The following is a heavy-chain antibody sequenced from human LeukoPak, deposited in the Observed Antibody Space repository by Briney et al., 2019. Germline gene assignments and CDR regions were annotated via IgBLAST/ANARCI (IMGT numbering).Heavy chain of an antibody. CDR3: AREGSWFDY. J-gene: IGHJ4*02. Sequence: GGSLRLSCAASGFNFSYYYKSWIRQAPGKGLEWVSYISSSSSYTNYADSVKGRFTISRDNAKNSLYLQMNSLRAEDTAVYYCAREGSWFDYWGQGTLVTVSS. V-gene: IGHV3-11*05. CDR1: GFNFSYYY. D-gene: IGHD1-26*01. CDR2: ISSSSSYT.